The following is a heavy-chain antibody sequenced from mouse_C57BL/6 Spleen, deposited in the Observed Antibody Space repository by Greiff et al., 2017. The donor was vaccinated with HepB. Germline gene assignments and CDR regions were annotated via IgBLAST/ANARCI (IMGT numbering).Heavy chain of an antibody. Sequence: VKLMESGAELARPGASVKLSCKASGYTFTSYGISWVKQRTGQGLEWIGEIYPRRGNTYYNEKFKGKATLTADKSSSTAYMELRSLTSEDSAVYFCARNFDYWGKGTTLTVSS. CDR3: ARNFDY. J-gene: IGHJ2*01. V-gene: IGHV1-81*01. CDR1: GYTFTSYG. CDR2: IYPRRGNT.